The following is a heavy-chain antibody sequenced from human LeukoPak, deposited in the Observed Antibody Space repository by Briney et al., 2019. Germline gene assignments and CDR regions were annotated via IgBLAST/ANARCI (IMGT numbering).Heavy chain of an antibody. Sequence: PSETLSLTCTVSGGSISSHYWSWIRQPPGKGLEWIGYIHYIGTTNYNPSLKSRVTISVDTSKNQFSLKLSSVTAADTAVYYCARGVVGYYGGNSFDYWGQGTLVTVSS. D-gene: IGHD4-23*01. CDR2: IHYIGTT. J-gene: IGHJ4*02. CDR3: ARGVVGYYGGNSFDY. V-gene: IGHV4-59*11. CDR1: GGSISSHY.